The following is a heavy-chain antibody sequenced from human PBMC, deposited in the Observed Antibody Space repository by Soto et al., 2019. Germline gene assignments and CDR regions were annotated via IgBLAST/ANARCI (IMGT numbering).Heavy chain of an antibody. CDR3: AKFLQLIYGMDV. CDR1: EFTFSSYA. Sequence: VWPLRLSCSASEFTFSSYAMSWVLQAPGKGLELVSAISGSGGSTYYADPVKGRFTISRDNSKNTLYLQMNSLRAEDTAVYYCAKFLQLIYGMDVWGQGTTVTVSS. CDR2: ISGSGGST. J-gene: IGHJ6*02. D-gene: IGHD5-18*01. V-gene: IGHV3-23*01.